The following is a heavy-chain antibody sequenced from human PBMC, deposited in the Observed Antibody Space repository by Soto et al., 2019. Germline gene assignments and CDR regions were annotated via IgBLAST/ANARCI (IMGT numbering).Heavy chain of an antibody. CDR3: AKALPTYYYDSSGYDAFDI. CDR1: GFTFSSYA. D-gene: IGHD3-22*01. CDR2: ISGSGGST. V-gene: IGHV3-23*01. Sequence: EVQLLESGGGLVQPGGSLRLSCAASGFTFSSYAMSWVRQAPGKGLEWVSAISGSGGSTYYADSVKGRFTISRDNSKNTLYLQMNSPRAEDTALYYCAKALPTYYYDSSGYDAFDIWGQGTMVSCSS. J-gene: IGHJ3*02.